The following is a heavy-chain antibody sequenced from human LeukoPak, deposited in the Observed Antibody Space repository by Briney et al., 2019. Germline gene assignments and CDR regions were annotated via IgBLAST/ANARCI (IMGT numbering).Heavy chain of an antibody. CDR1: GFTFSSHA. V-gene: IGHV3-23*01. CDR2: ISNSGGDA. Sequence: GRSLRLSCAASGFTFSSHAMSWVRQAPGKGLEWVSTISNSGGDAYYADSVKGRFTISRDNSKNTLYLQMNSLRAEDTAVYYCARDAADMIATFDIWGQGTMVTVSS. J-gene: IGHJ3*02. D-gene: IGHD3-22*01. CDR3: ARDAADMIATFDI.